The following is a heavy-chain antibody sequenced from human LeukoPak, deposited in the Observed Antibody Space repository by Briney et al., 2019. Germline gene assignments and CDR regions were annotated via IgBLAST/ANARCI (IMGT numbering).Heavy chain of an antibody. CDR2: IYDSGST. CDR1: GGSIRSSYYY. J-gene: IGHJ4*02. CDR3: ARSPSDSSGYYLDY. V-gene: IGHV4-39*01. D-gene: IGHD3-22*01. Sequence: SETLSLTCTVSGGSIRSSYYYWGWIRQPPGKGLEWIGSIYDSGSTYYNPSLKSRVTISVDTSKNQFSLKLNSVTAADTAVYYCARSPSDSSGYYLDYWGQGTLVTVSS.